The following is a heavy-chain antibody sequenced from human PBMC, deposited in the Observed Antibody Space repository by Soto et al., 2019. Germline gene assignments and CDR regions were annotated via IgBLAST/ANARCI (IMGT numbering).Heavy chain of an antibody. V-gene: IGHV4-59*01. Sequence: SETLSLTCTVSGGSISSYYWSWIRQPPGKGLEWIGYIYYSGSTNYNPSLKSRVTISVDTSKNQFSLKLSSVTAADTAVYYCAREDHRYIWGSYRLNAFDIWGQGTMVTVSS. CDR1: GGSISSYY. CDR3: AREDHRYIWGSYRLNAFDI. D-gene: IGHD3-16*02. J-gene: IGHJ3*02. CDR2: IYYSGST.